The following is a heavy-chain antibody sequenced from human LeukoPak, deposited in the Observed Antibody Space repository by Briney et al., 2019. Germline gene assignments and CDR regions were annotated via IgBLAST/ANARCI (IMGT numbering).Heavy chain of an antibody. D-gene: IGHD3-3*01. CDR3: ARDFSVAFAFDI. J-gene: IGHJ3*02. V-gene: IGHV4-4*07. CDR2: IYTSGST. CDR1: DGSISSYY. Sequence: SETLSLTCTVSDGSISSYYWSWIRQPAGKGLEWIGRIYTSGSTNYNPSLKSRVTMSVDTSRNQFSLKLSSVTAADTAVYYCARDFSVAFAFDIWGQGTMVTVPS.